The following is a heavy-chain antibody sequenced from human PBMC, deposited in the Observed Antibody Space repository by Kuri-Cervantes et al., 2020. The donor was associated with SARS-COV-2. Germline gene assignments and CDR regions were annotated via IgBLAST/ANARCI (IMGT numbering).Heavy chain of an antibody. Sequence: GESLKISCAASGFTFSNAWMSWVRQAPGKGLEWVSTISAGGGTTHYADSVQGRFTISRDNSKNTLYLRMNSLRAEDTALYYCAKGPLYYYDSSGYLLDYWGQGTLVTVSS. V-gene: IGHV3-23*01. CDR3: AKGPLYYYDSSGYLLDY. D-gene: IGHD3-22*01. J-gene: IGHJ4*02. CDR2: ISAGGGTT. CDR1: GFTFSNAW.